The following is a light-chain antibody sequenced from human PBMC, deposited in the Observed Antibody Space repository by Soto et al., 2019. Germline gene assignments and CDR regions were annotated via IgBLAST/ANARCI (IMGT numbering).Light chain of an antibody. V-gene: IGKV3-11*01. CDR1: QSCRVY. Sequence: EIVLTQSPVTLCLAPGEGAARSCIAGQSCRVYLAWYQQKPGQAPRLLIYDAFKRATGIPARFSGSGSGTDFTLTISSLGPEDFAVYYCQQGSKWPSTCGGGTKVDIK. CDR2: DAF. CDR3: QQGSKWPST. J-gene: IGKJ4*01.